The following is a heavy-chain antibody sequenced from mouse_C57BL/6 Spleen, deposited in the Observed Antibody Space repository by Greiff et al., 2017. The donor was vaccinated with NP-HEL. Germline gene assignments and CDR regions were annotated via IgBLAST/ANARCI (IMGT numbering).Heavy chain of an antibody. CDR2: ISSGGDYI. CDR3: TREGENYYGSSSAWFAY. D-gene: IGHD1-1*01. J-gene: IGHJ3*01. V-gene: IGHV5-9-1*02. Sequence: KLQESGEGLVKPGGSLKLSCAASGFTFSSYAMSWVRQTPEKRLEWVAYISSGGDYIYYADTVKGRFTISRDNARNTLYLQMSSLKSEDTAMYYCTREGENYYGSSSAWFAYWGQGTLVTVSA. CDR1: GFTFSSYA.